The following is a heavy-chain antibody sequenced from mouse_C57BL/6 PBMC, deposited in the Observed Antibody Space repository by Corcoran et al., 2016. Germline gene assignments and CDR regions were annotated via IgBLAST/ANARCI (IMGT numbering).Heavy chain of an antibody. CDR1: GYTFTDYY. D-gene: IGHD3-2*02. CDR2: INPNNGGT. Sequence: EVQLQQSGPELVKPGASVKISCKASGYTFTDYYMNWVKQSHGKSLEWIGDINPNNGGTSYNQKFRGKATLTVDKSSSTAYMELRSLTSEDSAVYYCARQGGWYWGQGTSVTVSS. V-gene: IGHV1-26*01. CDR3: ARQGGWY. J-gene: IGHJ4*01.